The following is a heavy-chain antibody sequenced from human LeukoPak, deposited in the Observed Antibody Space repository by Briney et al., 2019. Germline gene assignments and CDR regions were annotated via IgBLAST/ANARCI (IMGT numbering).Heavy chain of an antibody. Sequence: PGGSLRLSCAASGFTFSSYGMHWVRQAPGKGLEWVAVISYDGSNKYYADSVKGRFTISRDNSKNTLYLQMNSLRAEDTAVYYCAKVLYYYDSSGYYPDAFDIWGQGTMVTVSS. CDR1: GFTFSSYG. J-gene: IGHJ3*02. V-gene: IGHV3-30*18. CDR3: AKVLYYYDSSGYYPDAFDI. D-gene: IGHD3-22*01. CDR2: ISYDGSNK.